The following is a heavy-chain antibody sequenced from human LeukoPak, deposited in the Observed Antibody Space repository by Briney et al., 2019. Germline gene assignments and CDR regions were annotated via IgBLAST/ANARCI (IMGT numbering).Heavy chain of an antibody. J-gene: IGHJ4*02. CDR2: IDHSGST. Sequence: SETLSLTCAVYGGSVRDNYWSWIRQPPGKGLEWIGEIDHSGSTNYNPSLKSRVAISVDTSKNQFSLKLTSVTAADTAVYYCARAPNCGGDCYLDYWGQGTLVTVSS. CDR3: ARAPNCGGDCYLDY. D-gene: IGHD2-21*02. V-gene: IGHV4-34*01. CDR1: GGSVRDNY.